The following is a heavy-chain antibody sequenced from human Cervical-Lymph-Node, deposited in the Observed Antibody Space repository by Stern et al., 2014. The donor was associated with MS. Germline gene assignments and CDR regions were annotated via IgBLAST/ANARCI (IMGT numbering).Heavy chain of an antibody. J-gene: IGHJ4*02. Sequence: VQMVESGGGLVQPGRSLRLSCAASGFTFDDYAMHWVRQAPGKGLEWVSSIRWNSGSIAYADSVKGRFTVSRDNAKKSLYLQMNSLRAEDTALYYCAKGAWVKWLQLLGYFDYWGQGTLVTVSS. CDR2: IRWNSGSI. V-gene: IGHV3-9*01. CDR3: AKGAWVKWLQLLGYFDY. CDR1: GFTFDDYA. D-gene: IGHD5-24*01.